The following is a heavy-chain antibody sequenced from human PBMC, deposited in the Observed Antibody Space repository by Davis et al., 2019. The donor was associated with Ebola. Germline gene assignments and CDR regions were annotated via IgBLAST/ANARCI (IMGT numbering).Heavy chain of an antibody. CDR3: AREWNSGSYYDIAWFDP. J-gene: IGHJ5*02. CDR1: GYTFTGYY. D-gene: IGHD1-26*01. CDR2: INPNSGGT. Sequence: ASVKVSCKASGYTFTGYYMHWVRQAPGQGLEWMGWINPNSGGTNYAQKFQGRVTMTRDASISTAYMELSRLRSDDTAVYYCAREWNSGSYYDIAWFDPWGQGTLVTVSS. V-gene: IGHV1-2*02.